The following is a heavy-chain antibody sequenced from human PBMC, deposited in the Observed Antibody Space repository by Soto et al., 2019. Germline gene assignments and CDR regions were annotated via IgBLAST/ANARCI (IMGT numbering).Heavy chain of an antibody. CDR2: ISYDGSNK. CDR1: GFTFSSYA. J-gene: IGHJ4*02. D-gene: IGHD3-16*02. CDR3: ARLGELSLWGFWDY. Sequence: ESGGGVVQPGRSLRLSCAASGFTFSSYAMHWVRQAPGKGLEWVAVISYDGSNKYYADSVKGRFTISRDNSKNTLYLQMNSLRAEDTAVYYCARLGELSLWGFWDYWGQGTLVTVSS. V-gene: IGHV3-30-3*01.